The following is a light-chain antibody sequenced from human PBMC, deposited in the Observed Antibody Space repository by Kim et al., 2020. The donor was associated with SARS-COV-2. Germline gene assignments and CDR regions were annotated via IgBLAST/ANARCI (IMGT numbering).Light chain of an antibody. J-gene: IGKJ2*01. Sequence: DIQVTQSPSSLSTSIGDKVTITCRASQTISTYLNWYQQKPGEGPKLLIFAASSLQTGVPSRFSGSGSGTDSTLTISSLQPEDFATYYCQQSYNTPYTFGQGTKLEI. V-gene: IGKV1-39*01. CDR2: AAS. CDR3: QQSYNTPYT. CDR1: QTISTY.